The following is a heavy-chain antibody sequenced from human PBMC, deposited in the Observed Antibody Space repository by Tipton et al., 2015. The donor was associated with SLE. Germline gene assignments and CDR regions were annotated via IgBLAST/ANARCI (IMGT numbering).Heavy chain of an antibody. CDR2: INDAEGA. CDR1: GVSFSGYY. V-gene: IGHV4-34*01. Sequence: TLSLTCAVYGVSFSGYYWSWIRQPPGKGLEWIGEINDAEGANYNPSLESRVTISIDKSKNRFSLRVSSVTAADTAVYYCARGFRPYYFDPWGQGTLVTVSS. D-gene: IGHD2-21*01. CDR3: ARGFRPYYFDP. J-gene: IGHJ4*02.